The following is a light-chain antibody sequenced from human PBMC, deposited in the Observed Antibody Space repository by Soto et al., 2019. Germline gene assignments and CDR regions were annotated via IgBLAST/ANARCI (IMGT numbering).Light chain of an antibody. CDR3: CSYGGSRAV. CDR1: SSDVGSHNL. CDR2: EVS. J-gene: IGLJ7*01. V-gene: IGLV2-23*02. Sequence: QSALTQPASVSGSPGQSITISCTGTSSDVGSHNLVSWYQQHPGQAPKLMIYEVSKRPLGVSARFSASKSGNTASLTISGLLAEDAADPYCCSYGGSRAVFGGGTQLTVL.